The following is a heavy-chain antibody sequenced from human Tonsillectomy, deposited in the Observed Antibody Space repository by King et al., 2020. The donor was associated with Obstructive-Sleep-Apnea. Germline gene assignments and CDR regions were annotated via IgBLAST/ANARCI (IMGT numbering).Heavy chain of an antibody. Sequence: VQLVESGSELKKPGASVKVSCKASGYTFTSYAMNWVRQAPGQGLEWMGPINTNTGNPTYAQGFTGRFVFSLDTSVSMAYLQITSLKAEDTAVYYCAMDASGLRYDWFDPWGQGTLVTVSS. CDR3: AMDASGLRYDWFDP. CDR1: GYTFTSYA. CDR2: INTNTGNP. D-gene: IGHD3-10*01. V-gene: IGHV7-4-1*04. J-gene: IGHJ5*02.